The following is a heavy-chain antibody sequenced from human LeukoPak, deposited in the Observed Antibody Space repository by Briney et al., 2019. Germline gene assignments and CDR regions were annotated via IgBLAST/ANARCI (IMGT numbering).Heavy chain of an antibody. CDR3: ASMPSTEIYYFYYMDV. D-gene: IGHD2-2*01. CDR1: RFTFSSYT. J-gene: IGHJ6*03. V-gene: IGHV3-23*01. CDR2: ISANAVST. Sequence: RPGGSLRLSCADSRFTFSSYTMNWVRQAPGKGLELVSGISANAVSTYYADSVKRRFTISRDNSKNTLYLHMDRLGTEDTAVYYCASMPSTEIYYFYYMDVWGKGTTVTVSS.